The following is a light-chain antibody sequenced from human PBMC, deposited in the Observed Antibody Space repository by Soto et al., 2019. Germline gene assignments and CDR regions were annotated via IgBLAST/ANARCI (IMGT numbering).Light chain of an antibody. CDR1: SSNIGRNT. CDR2: SNN. Sequence: QSVLTQSPSASGTPGQRVTISCSGSSSNIGRNTVNWYQQLPGTAPKLLIYSNNQRPSGVPDRFSGSKSGTSASLAISGLQSEDEADYYCAAWDDSLSGPGFGGGTKVTVL. J-gene: IGLJ3*02. CDR3: AAWDDSLSGPG. V-gene: IGLV1-44*01.